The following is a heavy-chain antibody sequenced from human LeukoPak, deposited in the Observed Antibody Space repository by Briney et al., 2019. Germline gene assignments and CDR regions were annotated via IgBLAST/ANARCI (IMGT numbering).Heavy chain of an antibody. Sequence: ASVNVSCKASGYTFTSYAIHRVRQAPGQRLEWMGWISAGNGNTKYSQNFQGRVTFISNTSATTAFMELSSLRSEDAAVYYCARDSGSGNNDYWGQGTLVTVSS. D-gene: IGHD1-26*01. J-gene: IGHJ4*02. V-gene: IGHV1-3*01. CDR3: ARDSGSGNNDY. CDR2: ISAGNGNT. CDR1: GYTFTSYA.